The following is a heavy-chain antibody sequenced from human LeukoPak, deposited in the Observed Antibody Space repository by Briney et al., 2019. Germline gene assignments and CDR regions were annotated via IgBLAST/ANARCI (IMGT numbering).Heavy chain of an antibody. CDR3: ARADGDYASLFDY. D-gene: IGHD4-17*01. CDR1: GGSFSGYY. J-gene: IGHJ4*02. Sequence: SETLSLTCAVYGGSFSGYYWSWIRQPPGKGLEWIGYIYYSGSTNYNPSLKSRVTISVDTSKNQFSLKLSSVTAADTAVYYCARADGDYASLFDYWGQGTLVTVSS. CDR2: IYYSGST. V-gene: IGHV4-59*01.